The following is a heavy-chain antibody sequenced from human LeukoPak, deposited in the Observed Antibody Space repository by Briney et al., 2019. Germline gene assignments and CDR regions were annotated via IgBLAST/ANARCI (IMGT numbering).Heavy chain of an antibody. CDR3: VRSSSSIFDY. J-gene: IGHJ4*02. V-gene: IGHV4-59*04. D-gene: IGHD6-6*01. CDR1: GGSISSYY. CDR2: IYNSGST. Sequence: PSETLSLTCTVSGGSISSYYWSWIRQPPGKGLEWIGSIYNSGSTYYNPSLKSRVTISVDTSKNQFSLKLSSVTAADTAVYYCVRSSSSIFDYWGQGTLVTVSS.